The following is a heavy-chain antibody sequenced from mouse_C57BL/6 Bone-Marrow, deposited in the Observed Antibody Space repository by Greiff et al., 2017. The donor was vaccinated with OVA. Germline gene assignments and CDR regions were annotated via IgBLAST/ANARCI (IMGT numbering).Heavy chain of an antibody. CDR3: ARDALPAYYGSSYWYFDV. V-gene: IGHV7-1*01. J-gene: IGHJ1*03. CDR1: GFTFSDFY. Sequence: DVMLVESGGGLVQSGRSLRLSCATSGFTFSDFYMEWVRQAPGKGLEWIAASRNKANDYTTEYSASGKGRFIVSRDTSQSILYLPMNPLRAEDTAIYYCARDALPAYYGSSYWYFDVWGTGTTVTVSS. D-gene: IGHD1-1*01. CDR2: SRNKANDYTT.